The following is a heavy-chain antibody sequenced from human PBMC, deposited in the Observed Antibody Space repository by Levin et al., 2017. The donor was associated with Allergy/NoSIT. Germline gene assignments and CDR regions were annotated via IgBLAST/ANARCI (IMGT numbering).Heavy chain of an antibody. Sequence: GGSLRLSCAASGSTFSNYAMHWVRQAPGKGLGWVAVISSDGSNKYYENSVKGRFTISRDNSKNTLYLQMNSLRAEDTAVYYCARDHRITMVRAGLDVWGQGTTVTVSS. J-gene: IGHJ6*02. D-gene: IGHD3-10*01. CDR3: ARDHRITMVRAGLDV. CDR2: ISSDGSNK. V-gene: IGHV3-30-3*01. CDR1: GSTFSNYA.